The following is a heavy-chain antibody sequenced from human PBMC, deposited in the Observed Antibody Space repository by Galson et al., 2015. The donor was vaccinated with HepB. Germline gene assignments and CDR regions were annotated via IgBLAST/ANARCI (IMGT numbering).Heavy chain of an antibody. CDR2: INPSVITT. CDR1: GYKFTSYY. Sequence: SVKVSCKASGYKFTSYYIHWVRQAPGQGLEWMGIINPSVITTNYAQKFQGRVSMTSDASTSTVYMELSSLTYEDTAVYYCARGSTIIDAFDFWGQGTLVTVSS. D-gene: IGHD5/OR15-5a*01. V-gene: IGHV1-46*03. CDR3: ARGSTIIDAFDF. J-gene: IGHJ3*01.